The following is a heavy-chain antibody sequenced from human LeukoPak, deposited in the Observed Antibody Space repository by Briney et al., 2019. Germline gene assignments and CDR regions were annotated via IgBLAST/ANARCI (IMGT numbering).Heavy chain of an antibody. CDR1: GFSFSSYS. V-gene: IGHV3-48*01. J-gene: IGHJ6*02. CDR2: ISSGSSTI. Sequence: GGSLRLSCAASGFSFSSYSMNWVRQAPGKGLEWLSYISSGSSTIYYADSVKGRFTISRDNAKNSLYLQMNSLRAEDTAVYYCARGRSTNFLDVWGQGTTVTVSS. D-gene: IGHD2-2*01. CDR3: ARGRSTNFLDV.